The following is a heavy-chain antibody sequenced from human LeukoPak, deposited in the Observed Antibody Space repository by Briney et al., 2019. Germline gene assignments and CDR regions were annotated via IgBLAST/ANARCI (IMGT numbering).Heavy chain of an antibody. CDR3: ARSGGGMDDY. CDR1: GLTFSSYR. Sequence: GGSLRLSCAASGLTFSSYRMNWVRQAPGKGLEWVSSISSSGNYIYYADSVKGRFTISRDNAKDSLYLQMNSLRAEDTAVYYCARSGGGMDDYWGQGTLVTVSS. V-gene: IGHV3-21*01. D-gene: IGHD3-16*01. J-gene: IGHJ4*02. CDR2: ISSSGNYI.